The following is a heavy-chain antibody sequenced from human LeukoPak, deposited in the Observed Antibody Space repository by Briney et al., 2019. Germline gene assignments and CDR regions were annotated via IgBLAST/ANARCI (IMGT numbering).Heavy chain of an antibody. Sequence: ASVKSSSETFVDTFTDDGISCVRHTPGEGLECMGRIIPIFTTANYAQKFQGRVTITADTSTNTAYMELTSLRSEDTAVYYCASDGGFEYYFDYWGQGTLLTVSS. J-gene: IGHJ4*02. CDR1: VDTFTDDG. V-gene: IGHV1-69*06. CDR3: ASDGGFEYYFDY. CDR2: IIPIFTTA. D-gene: IGHD2/OR15-2a*01.